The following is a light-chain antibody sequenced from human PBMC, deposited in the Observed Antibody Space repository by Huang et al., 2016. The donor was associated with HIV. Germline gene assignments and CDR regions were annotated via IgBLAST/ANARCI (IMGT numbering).Light chain of an antibody. CDR3: QQSYSSHT. CDR1: RSINSH. J-gene: IGKJ5*01. Sequence: DIQMTQSPSSLSASVGDTVTITCRASRSINSHLNWYKQRPGRAPTRRIYGASNLQSGVPSRFRGSGSATDYTLRISSLQPEDFATYFCQQSYSSHTFGQGTRLEIK. V-gene: IGKV1-39*01. CDR2: GAS.